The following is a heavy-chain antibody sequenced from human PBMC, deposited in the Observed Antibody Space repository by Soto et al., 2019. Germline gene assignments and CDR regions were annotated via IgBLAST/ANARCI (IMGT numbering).Heavy chain of an antibody. CDR2: IYSGGSA. CDR1: GFTVSTNY. D-gene: IGHD6-25*01. V-gene: IGHV3-66*01. Sequence: GGSLRLSCAASGFTVSTNYMTWVRQAPGKGLEWVSVIYSGGSAYYADSVKGRFTISRDNSKNTLFLQMNGLRAEDTAVYYCAREQWSRAAGAYDYWGQGALVTVSS. J-gene: IGHJ4*02. CDR3: AREQWSRAAGAYDY.